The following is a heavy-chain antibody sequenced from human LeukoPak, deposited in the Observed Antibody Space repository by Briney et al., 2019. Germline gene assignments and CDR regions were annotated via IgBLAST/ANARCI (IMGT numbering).Heavy chain of an antibody. CDR1: GISFRSYG. CDR2: ISYDGSNE. Sequence: GGSLRLSCAASGISFRSYGMHWVRQAPGKGLEWVAVISYDGSNEYYADSVKGRFTISRDNSKNALFLQMSSLRAEDTAMYYCARDGSGSYTYPDHWGQGTLVTVSS. J-gene: IGHJ5*02. V-gene: IGHV3-30*03. D-gene: IGHD3-10*01. CDR3: ARDGSGSYTYPDH.